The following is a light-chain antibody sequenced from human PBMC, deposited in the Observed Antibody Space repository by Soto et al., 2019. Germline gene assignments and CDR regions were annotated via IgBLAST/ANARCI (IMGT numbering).Light chain of an antibody. CDR2: DAS. Sequence: IQMTQSPATLSASVLYRVTITFLAIQSLSNWLAWYQQKPGKAPKLLIYDASSLESGVPSRFSGSGSGTEFTLTISSLQPDDLATYYCQQYNRYSWTFGQGTKV. V-gene: IGKV1-5*01. CDR3: QQYNRYSWT. J-gene: IGKJ1*01. CDR1: QSLSNW.